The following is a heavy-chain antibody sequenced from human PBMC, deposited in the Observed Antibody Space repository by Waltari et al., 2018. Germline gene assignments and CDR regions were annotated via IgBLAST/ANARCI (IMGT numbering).Heavy chain of an antibody. J-gene: IGHJ4*02. CDR2: IYYSGST. D-gene: IGHD1-1*01. Sequence: QVQLQESGPGLVKPSQTLSLTCTVSGGSISSGGYYWSWIRQHPGKGLEWIGYIYYSGSTYYNPSRKSRVTISVDTSKNQFSLKLSSVTAADTAVYYCARHLSDTEHNQYYFDYWGQGTLVTVSS. V-gene: IGHV4-31*03. CDR1: GGSISSGGYY. CDR3: ARHLSDTEHNQYYFDY.